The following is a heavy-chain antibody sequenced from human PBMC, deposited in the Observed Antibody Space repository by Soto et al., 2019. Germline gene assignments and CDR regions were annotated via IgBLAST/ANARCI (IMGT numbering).Heavy chain of an antibody. Sequence: GASVKVSCKASGYTFTSYGISWVRQAPGQGFEWMGWISAYNGNTNYAQKLQGRVTMTTDTSTSTAYMELRSLRSDDTAVYYCARARDDFWSGYQGWFDPWGQGTLVTVSS. CDR3: ARARDDFWSGYQGWFDP. CDR1: GYTFTSYG. CDR2: ISAYNGNT. J-gene: IGHJ5*02. V-gene: IGHV1-18*01. D-gene: IGHD3-3*01.